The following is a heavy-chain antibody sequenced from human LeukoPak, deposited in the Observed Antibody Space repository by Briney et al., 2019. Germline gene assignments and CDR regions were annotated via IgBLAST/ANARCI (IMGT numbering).Heavy chain of an antibody. CDR2: ISSSSSYI. D-gene: IGHD5-18*01. CDR1: GFTFSSYS. Sequence: PGGSLRLSCAASGFTFSSYSMNWVRQAPGKGLEWVSSISSSSSYIYYADSVKGRFTISRDNAKNSLYLQMNSLRAEDTAVYYCARAGQLWLLHYFDYWGQGTLVTVSS. J-gene: IGHJ4*02. CDR3: ARAGQLWLLHYFDY. V-gene: IGHV3-21*01.